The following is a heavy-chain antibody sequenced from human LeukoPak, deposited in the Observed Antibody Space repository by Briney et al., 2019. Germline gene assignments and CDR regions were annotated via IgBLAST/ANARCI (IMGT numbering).Heavy chain of an antibody. CDR1: GFTLSSYA. V-gene: IGHV3-53*01. J-gene: IGHJ4*02. CDR3: ARGPHGSGSYDFDY. D-gene: IGHD3-10*01. Sequence: GGSLRLSCAASGFTLSSYAMSWVRRAPGKGLEWVSFIYSGGSTHYSDSVKGRFTISRDNSKNTLYLQMNSLRAEDTAVYYCARGPHGSGSYDFDYWGQGTLVTVSS. CDR2: IYSGGST.